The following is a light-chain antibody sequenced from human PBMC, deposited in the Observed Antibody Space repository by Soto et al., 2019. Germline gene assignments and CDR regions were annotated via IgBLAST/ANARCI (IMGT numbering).Light chain of an antibody. Sequence: DVQMTQSPSTLSASVGDRVTITCWASQSISAWLAWYQQKPGKAPNLLIYKASTLESGVPSRFSGSGSGTELTLTISSLQPDDFATYYCQQYNSYSSITFGQGTRLEIK. CDR3: QQYNSYSSIT. J-gene: IGKJ5*01. CDR2: KAS. CDR1: QSISAW. V-gene: IGKV1-5*03.